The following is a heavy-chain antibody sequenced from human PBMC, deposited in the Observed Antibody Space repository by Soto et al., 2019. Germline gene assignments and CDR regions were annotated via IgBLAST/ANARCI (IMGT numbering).Heavy chain of an antibody. CDR1: GGSFSGYY. Sequence: SETLSLTCAVYGGSFSGYYWSWIRQPPGKGLEWIGEINHSGSTNYNPSLKSRVTISVDTSKNQFSLKLSSVTAADTAEYYCARGRDYGDYVDYWGQGTLVTVSS. CDR2: INHSGST. J-gene: IGHJ4*02. CDR3: ARGRDYGDYVDY. V-gene: IGHV4-34*01. D-gene: IGHD4-17*01.